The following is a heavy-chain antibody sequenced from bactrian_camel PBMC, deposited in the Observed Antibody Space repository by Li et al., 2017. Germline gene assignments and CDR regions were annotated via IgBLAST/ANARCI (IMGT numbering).Heavy chain of an antibody. J-gene: IGHJ4*01. D-gene: IGHD6*01. CDR1: GDSFSPYC. V-gene: IGHV3S1*01. CDR2: IATGSGNT. CDR3: AAKTSWGCTWSGAAYNY. Sequence: VQLVESGGGSVQAGGSLLLSCAASGDSFSPYCMAWFRQTPGAEREGVARIATGSGNTYYADSVKGRFTISPGNATNTLYLQMNGLKPEDTAMYYCAAKTSWGCTWSGAAYNYWGQGTQVTVS.